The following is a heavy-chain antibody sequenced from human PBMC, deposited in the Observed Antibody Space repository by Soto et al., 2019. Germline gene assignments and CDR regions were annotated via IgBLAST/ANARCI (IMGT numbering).Heavy chain of an antibody. CDR3: AKEIEGITMVRGVNYYYYYMDV. J-gene: IGHJ6*03. Sequence: PGGSLRLSCAASGFTFDDYAMNWVRQAPGKGLEWVSAISGSGGSTYYADSVKGRFTISRDNSKNTLYLQMNSLRAEDTAVYYCAKEIEGITMVRGVNYYYYYMDVWGKGTTVTVSS. CDR1: GFTFDDYA. CDR2: ISGSGGST. V-gene: IGHV3-23*01. D-gene: IGHD3-10*01.